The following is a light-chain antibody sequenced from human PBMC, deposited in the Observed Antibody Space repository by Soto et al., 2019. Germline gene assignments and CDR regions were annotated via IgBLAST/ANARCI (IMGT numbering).Light chain of an antibody. V-gene: IGKV3-20*01. CDR1: QSVSSSY. Sequence: EIVLTQSPGTLSLSPGERATLSCRASQSVSSSYLAWHQQKPGQAPRLLISAASSRATGIPDRFSGSGSGTAFTLTISRLEPEDFAVYYCQQYGTSPCTFGHGTKLDI. CDR3: QQYGTSPCT. CDR2: AAS. J-gene: IGKJ3*01.